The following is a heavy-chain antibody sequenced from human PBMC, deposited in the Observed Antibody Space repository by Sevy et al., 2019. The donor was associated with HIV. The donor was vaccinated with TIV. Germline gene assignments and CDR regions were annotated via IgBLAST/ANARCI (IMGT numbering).Heavy chain of an antibody. V-gene: IGHV3-30*18. CDR2: ILYDGSNE. CDR3: AKGLHYGSGSYYGGTDY. CDR1: GFTFNGYG. D-gene: IGHD3-10*01. J-gene: IGHJ4*02. Sequence: GGSLRLSCAASGFTFNGYGRHWVRQAPGKGLEWVAVILYDGSNEYYADSVKGRFTNSRDNSKNTVYLQMNRLRTEDTAVYYCAKGLHYGSGSYYGGTDYWGQGTLVTVSS.